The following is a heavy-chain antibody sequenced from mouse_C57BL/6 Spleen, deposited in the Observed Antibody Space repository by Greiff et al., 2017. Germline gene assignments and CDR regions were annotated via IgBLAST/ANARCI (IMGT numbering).Heavy chain of an antibody. CDR3: ARGQNWDVGFAY. CDR1: GFTFSSYA. D-gene: IGHD4-1*01. Sequence: EVKLMESGGGLVKPGGSLKLSCAASGFTFSSYAMSWVRQTPEKRLEWVATISDGGSYTYYPDNVKGRFTISRDNAKNNLYLQMSQLKSEDTAMYYCARGQNWDVGFAYWGQGTLVTVSA. CDR2: ISDGGSYT. J-gene: IGHJ3*01. V-gene: IGHV5-4*03.